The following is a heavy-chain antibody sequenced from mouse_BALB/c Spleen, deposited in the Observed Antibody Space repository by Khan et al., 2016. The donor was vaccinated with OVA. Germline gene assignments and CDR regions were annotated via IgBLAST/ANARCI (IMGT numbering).Heavy chain of an antibody. CDR2: INPRSDYT. V-gene: IGHV1-4*01. Sequence: VQLQQSGAALARPGASVRMSCKASGYTFTSNTMPWVTQRPGQGLEWIGYINPRSDYTNYNQNFKDKATLTAEKSSSTAYMKLSSRTSEYSAGYYCARRTTGYTMDYWGQGTAVTVSS. CDR3: ARRTTGYTMDY. J-gene: IGHJ4*01. CDR1: GYTFTSNT. D-gene: IGHD2-14*01.